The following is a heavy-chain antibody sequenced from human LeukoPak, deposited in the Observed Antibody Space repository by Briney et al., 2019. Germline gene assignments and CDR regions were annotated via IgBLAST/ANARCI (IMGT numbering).Heavy chain of an antibody. CDR1: GFTFTSYE. Sequence: QAGGSLRLSCAASGFTFTSYEMNWVRQAPGKGLEWVSYITISGSTIYYADSVKGRFTISRDNSKNTLYLQMNSLRAEDTAVYYCAKDPYRASSGLVDYWGQGTLVTVSS. V-gene: IGHV3-48*03. J-gene: IGHJ4*02. CDR2: ITISGSTI. CDR3: AKDPYRASSGLVDY. D-gene: IGHD5-12*01.